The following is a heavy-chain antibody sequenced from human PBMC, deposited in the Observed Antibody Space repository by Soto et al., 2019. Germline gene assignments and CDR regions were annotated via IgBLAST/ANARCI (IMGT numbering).Heavy chain of an antibody. J-gene: IGHJ4*02. Sequence: QVQLVQSGAEVKKPGSSVKVSCKASGGTFSSYAISWVRQAPGQGLEWMGGIIPIFGTANYAQKFQGRVTITADESTSHAYMELSSLRSADTAVYYCARASQLVPVDYWGQGTLVTVSS. CDR1: GGTFSSYA. CDR3: ARASQLVPVDY. V-gene: IGHV1-69*12. CDR2: IIPIFGTA. D-gene: IGHD6-13*01.